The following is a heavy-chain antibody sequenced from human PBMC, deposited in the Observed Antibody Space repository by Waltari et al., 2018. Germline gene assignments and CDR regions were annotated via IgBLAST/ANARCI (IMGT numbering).Heavy chain of an antibody. Sequence: QVQLVESGGGVVQPGRSLRLSCAASGFTFSSYAMHWVRQAPGKGLEWVAVISYDGSNKDYADSGKGRFTISRDKSKNTLYLQMNSLRAEDTAVYYCARGVRGSSGWYYHYYGMDVWGQGTTVTVSS. V-gene: IGHV3-30*01. CDR1: GFTFSSYA. D-gene: IGHD6-19*01. CDR3: ARGVRGSSGWYYHYYGMDV. CDR2: ISYDGSNK. J-gene: IGHJ6*02.